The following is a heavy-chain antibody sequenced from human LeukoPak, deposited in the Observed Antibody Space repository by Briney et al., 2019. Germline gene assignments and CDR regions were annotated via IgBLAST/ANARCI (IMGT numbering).Heavy chain of an antibody. J-gene: IGHJ4*02. CDR2: ISAYNGNT. V-gene: IGHV1-18*01. CDR3: ARDQGGTGNFDY. D-gene: IGHD1-1*01. Sequence: ASVKVSCKASGYTFTSYGISWVRQAPGQGLEWMGWISAYNGNTNYAQKLQGRVTMTTDTSTSTAYMELSSLRSEDTAVYYCARDQGGTGNFDYWGQGTLVTVSS. CDR1: GYTFTSYG.